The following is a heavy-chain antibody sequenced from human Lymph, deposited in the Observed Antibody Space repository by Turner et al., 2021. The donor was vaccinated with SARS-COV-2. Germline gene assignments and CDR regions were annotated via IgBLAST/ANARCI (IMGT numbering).Heavy chain of an antibody. J-gene: IGHJ6*02. V-gene: IGHV4-59*08. CDR3: ARHQGSTSGYDHGMNV. CDR1: GGSISSTS. CDR2: FYKIGSI. Sequence: QVQLQESGPGLVRPSETLSLTCTVPGGSISSTSWSWIRQSPGRGLEWIGYFYKIGSIDYNTTLRSRVTISVDTSKNQLSLNLISVTAADTAVYYCARHQGSTSGYDHGMNVWGQGTAVIVSS. D-gene: IGHD1-1*01.